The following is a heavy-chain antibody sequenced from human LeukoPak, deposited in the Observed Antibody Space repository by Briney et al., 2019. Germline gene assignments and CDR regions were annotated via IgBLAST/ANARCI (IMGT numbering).Heavy chain of an antibody. D-gene: IGHD4-23*01. CDR1: GGSINNYY. J-gene: IGHJ4*02. Sequence: SETLSLTCTVSGGSINNYYWTWIRQPAGKGLEWIGRIYSSGKTNYNPSLKSRVTISVDTSKNQFSLKLSSVTAADTAVYYCAITVTTVVFFYYFDYWGQGTLVTVSS. CDR3: AITVTTVVFFYYFDY. V-gene: IGHV4-4*07. CDR2: IYSSGKT.